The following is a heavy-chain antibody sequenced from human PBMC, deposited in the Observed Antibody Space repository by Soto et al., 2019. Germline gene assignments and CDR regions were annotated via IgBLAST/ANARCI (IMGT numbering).Heavy chain of an antibody. CDR1: GFTFSTYA. Sequence: LRLSCAASGFTFSTYAIHWVRQAPGKGLEWAAFISYDGNNKNYADSVKGRFTISRDNSKNTVYLQMNSLTAEDTALYYCARSYKSGWYYFDYWGQGTLVTVSS. V-gene: IGHV3-30-3*01. D-gene: IGHD6-19*01. CDR2: ISYDGNNK. CDR3: ARSYKSGWYYFDY. J-gene: IGHJ4*02.